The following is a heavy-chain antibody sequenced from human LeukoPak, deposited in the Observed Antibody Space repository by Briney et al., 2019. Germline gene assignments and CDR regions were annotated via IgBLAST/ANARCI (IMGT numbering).Heavy chain of an antibody. CDR1: GFTFSFYG. J-gene: IGHJ4*02. D-gene: IGHD3-10*01. V-gene: IGHV3-30*02. CDR3: AKGPYWGENYFDY. CDR2: IRYDGSNK. Sequence: GGSLRLSCAVSGFTFSFYGMHWVRQAPGKGLEWVAFIRYDGSNKYYADSVKGRFTISRDNSKNTLYLQMNSLRAEDTAVYYCAKGPYWGENYFDYWGQGTLVTVSS.